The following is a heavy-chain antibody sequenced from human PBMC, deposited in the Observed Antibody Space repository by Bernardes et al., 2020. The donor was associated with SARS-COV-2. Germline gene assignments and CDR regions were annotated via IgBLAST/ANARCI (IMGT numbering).Heavy chain of an antibody. D-gene: IGHD3-16*02. Sequence: GGSLRLSCAASGFTFSSYSMNWVRQAPGKGLEWVSYIGTSSNNVKHADSVRGRFTISRDNAKSSLSLQMNSLRAEDTAVYYCVRDHRYGFDFWGQGTLVTVSS. J-gene: IGHJ4*02. CDR3: VRDHRYGFDF. V-gene: IGHV3-48*01. CDR1: GFTFSSYS. CDR2: IGTSSNNV.